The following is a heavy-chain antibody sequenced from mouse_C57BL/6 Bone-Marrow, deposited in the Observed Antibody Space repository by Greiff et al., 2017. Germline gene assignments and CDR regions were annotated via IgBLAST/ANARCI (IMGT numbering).Heavy chain of an antibody. J-gene: IGHJ4*01. V-gene: IGHV1-50*01. Sequence: QVQLQQPGAELVKPGASVKLSCKASGYTFTSYWMQWVKQRPGQGLEWIGEIDPSDSYTNYNQKFKGKATLTVDTSSSPAYMQLSSLTSEDSAVDYCARGDLYYDYDYAMDDWGQGTSVTVAS. CDR3: ARGDLYYDYDYAMDD. CDR1: GYTFTSYW. D-gene: IGHD2-4*01. CDR2: IDPSDSYT.